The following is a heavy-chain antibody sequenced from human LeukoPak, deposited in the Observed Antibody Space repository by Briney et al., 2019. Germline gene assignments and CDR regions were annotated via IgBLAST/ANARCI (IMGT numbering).Heavy chain of an antibody. V-gene: IGHV3-7*05. CDR1: GFTFSSYW. CDR3: ARGPYYDFWSGPGFDY. CDR2: IKQDGSEK. D-gene: IGHD3-3*01. J-gene: IGHJ4*02. Sequence: PGGSLRLSCAASGFTFSSYWMSWVRQAPGKGLEWVANIKQDGSEKYYVDSVKGRFTISRDNAKNSLYLQMNSLRAEDTAVYYCARGPYYDFWSGPGFDYWGQGTLVTVSS.